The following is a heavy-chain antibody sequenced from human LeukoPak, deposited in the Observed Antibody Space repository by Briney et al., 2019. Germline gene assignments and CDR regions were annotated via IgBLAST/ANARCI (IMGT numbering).Heavy chain of an antibody. V-gene: IGHV3-30-3*01. J-gene: IGHJ6*02. CDR2: ISYDGSNK. Sequence: GGSLRLPCAASGFTFSSYAMHWVRQAPGKGLEWVAVISYDGSNKYYADSVKGRFTISRDNSKNTLYLQMNSLRAEDTAVYYCARARPQWLEGMDVWGQGTTVTVSS. D-gene: IGHD6-19*01. CDR3: ARARPQWLEGMDV. CDR1: GFTFSSYA.